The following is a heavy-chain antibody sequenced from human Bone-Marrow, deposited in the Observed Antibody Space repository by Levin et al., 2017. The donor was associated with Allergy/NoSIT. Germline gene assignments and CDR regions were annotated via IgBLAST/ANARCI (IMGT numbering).Heavy chain of an antibody. Sequence: GGSLRLSCAASGFTFSSYGMHWVRQAPGKGLEWVAVIWYDGSNKYYADSVKGRFTISRDNSKNTLYLQMNSLRAEDTAVYYCARDQGILGSSWKLIDYWGQGTLVTVSS. CDR2: IWYDGSNK. CDR1: GFTFSSYG. V-gene: IGHV3-33*01. J-gene: IGHJ4*02. D-gene: IGHD6-13*01. CDR3: ARDQGILGSSWKLIDY.